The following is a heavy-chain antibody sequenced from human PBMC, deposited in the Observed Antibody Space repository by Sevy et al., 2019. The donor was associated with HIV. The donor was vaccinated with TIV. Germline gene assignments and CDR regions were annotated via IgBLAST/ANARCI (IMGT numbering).Heavy chain of an antibody. CDR1: GGTFSRYS. D-gene: IGHD3-22*01. Sequence: ASVKVSCKASGGTFSRYSISWVRQAPGQGLEWMGGIIPIFGTANYAQKFQGRVTITADESTRTVYMQLSSLRSEDKAVYYCAREGERYDTRAAFDIWGQGTLVTVSS. CDR2: IIPIFGTA. V-gene: IGHV1-69*13. J-gene: IGHJ3*02. CDR3: AREGERYDTRAAFDI.